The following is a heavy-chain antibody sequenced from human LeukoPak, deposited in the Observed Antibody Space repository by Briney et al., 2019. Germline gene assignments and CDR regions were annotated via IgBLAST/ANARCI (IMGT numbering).Heavy chain of an antibody. CDR1: GFTFSSYA. CDR3: AKDSDYYYYMDV. CDR2: VSGSGGST. V-gene: IGHV3-23*01. Sequence: GGSLRLSCAASGFTFSSYAMTWVRQATGKGLEWVSTVSGSGGSTYYADSVKGRFTISRDNSKNTLYLQMNSLRAEDTAVYYCAKDSDYYYYMDVWGTGTTVTVSS. J-gene: IGHJ6*03.